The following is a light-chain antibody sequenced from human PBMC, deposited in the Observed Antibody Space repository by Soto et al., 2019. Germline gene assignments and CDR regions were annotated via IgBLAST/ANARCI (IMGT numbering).Light chain of an antibody. V-gene: IGKV1-39*01. CDR2: AAS. J-gene: IGKJ3*01. CDR1: QSITIS. CDR3: QQTYSTPRT. Sequence: DFQMTQSPSSLSASVGDRVTITCRASQSITISLNWYQQKPGKAPKLLIYAASNLHSGVPSRFSGSGSGTDFTLTISSLQPDDFATYYCQQTYSTPRTFGPGTKVDI.